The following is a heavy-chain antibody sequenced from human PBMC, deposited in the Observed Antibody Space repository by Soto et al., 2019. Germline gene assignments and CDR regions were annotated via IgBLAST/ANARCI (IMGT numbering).Heavy chain of an antibody. D-gene: IGHD4-17*01. Sequence: GGSLRLSCAASGFTFGGSAMHWVRQASGKGLEGVGHIRSKTNSYATAYAESVKGRFTISRDDSKNTLYLQMNSMKTEDTAVYYCTTGYTYADSGMDYYGMDVWGQGTTVTVSS. CDR1: GFTFGGSA. CDR3: TTGYTYADSGMDYYGMDV. J-gene: IGHJ6*02. CDR2: IRSKTNSYAT. V-gene: IGHV3-73*01.